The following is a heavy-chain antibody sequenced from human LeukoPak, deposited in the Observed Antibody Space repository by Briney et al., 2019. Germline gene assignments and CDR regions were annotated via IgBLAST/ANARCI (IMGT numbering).Heavy chain of an antibody. CDR1: GGSFSDYF. D-gene: IGHD2-2*01. CDR3: ARSPAWGSTSWMYYFDY. CDR2: INHGGGT. V-gene: IGHV4-34*01. Sequence: PSETLSLTCAVYGGSFSDYFWNWIRQSPGKGLEWIGEINHGGGTRYNPSLKSRATILVDTSKKQFSLNLTSVTAADTAVYYCARSPAWGSTSWMYYFDYWGQGTLVTVSS. J-gene: IGHJ4*02.